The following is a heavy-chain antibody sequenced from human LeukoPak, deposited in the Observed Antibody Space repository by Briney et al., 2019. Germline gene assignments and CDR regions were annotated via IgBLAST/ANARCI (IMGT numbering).Heavy chain of an antibody. D-gene: IGHD3-22*01. CDR2: IRQDGSEK. CDR1: GFTFSTYW. CDR3: ARENYYDSSGNDAFDV. Sequence: GGSLRLSCTVSGFTFSTYWMTWVRQAPGKGLEWVANIRQDGSEKYYVDSVKGRFTITRDNAKKALYLEMNSLRVEDTALYYCARENYYDSSGNDAFDVWGQGTMVTVSS. V-gene: IGHV3-7*04. J-gene: IGHJ3*01.